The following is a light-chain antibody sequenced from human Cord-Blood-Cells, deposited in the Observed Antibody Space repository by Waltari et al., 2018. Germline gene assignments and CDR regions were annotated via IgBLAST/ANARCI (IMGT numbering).Light chain of an antibody. Sequence: QSALTQPRSVSGSPGTSVTISCTGTSSDVGGYNYVFWYQQHPGKAPKLMIYDVSKRPSGVPDRFSCSKSGNTASLTISGLQAEDEADYYCCSYAGSYTYWVFGGGTKLTVL. CDR2: DVS. CDR3: CSYAGSYTYWV. V-gene: IGLV2-11*01. J-gene: IGLJ3*02. CDR1: SSDVGGYNY.